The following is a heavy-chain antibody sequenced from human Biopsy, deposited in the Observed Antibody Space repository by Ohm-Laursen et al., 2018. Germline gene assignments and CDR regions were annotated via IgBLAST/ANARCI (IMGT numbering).Heavy chain of an antibody. J-gene: IGHJ2*01. V-gene: IGHV4-59*01. CDR3: ARDRGYYSDRTVPGYFDL. CDR1: GDSISSYY. Sequence: SETLSLTCTVSGDSISSYYWSWIRQPPGKGLQWIGYVYYTGSTDYNPSPQSRVTISVDTSKNHFSLRLRSVTPADTAIYYRARDRGYYSDRTVPGYFDLWGRGTLVTVSS. CDR2: VYYTGST. D-gene: IGHD3-22*01.